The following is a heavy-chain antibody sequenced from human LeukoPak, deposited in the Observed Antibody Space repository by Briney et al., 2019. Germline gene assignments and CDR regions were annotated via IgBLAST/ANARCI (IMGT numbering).Heavy chain of an antibody. V-gene: IGHV4-59*01. CDR1: GGSISSYY. CDR3: ARNIRDSSGPPWYFDL. Sequence: SGTLSLTCTVSGGSISSYYWSWIRQPPGKGLEWIGYIYYSGSTNYNPSLKSRVTISVDTSKNQFSLKLSSVTAADTAVYYCARNIRDSSGPPWYFDLWGRGTLVTVSS. CDR2: IYYSGST. D-gene: IGHD3-22*01. J-gene: IGHJ2*01.